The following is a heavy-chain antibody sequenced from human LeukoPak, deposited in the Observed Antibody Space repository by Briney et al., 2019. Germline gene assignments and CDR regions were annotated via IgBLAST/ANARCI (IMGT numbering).Heavy chain of an antibody. CDR3: ARERPDGSLGMDV. CDR2: ISSSGSTI. V-gene: IGHV3-48*03. J-gene: IGHJ6*02. CDR1: GFTFSSYE. Sequence: GGSLRLSCAASGFTFSSYEMNWVRQAPGKGLEWVSYISSSGSTICYADSVKGRFTISRDNAKNSLYLQMNSLRAEDTAVYYCARERPDGSLGMDVWGQGTTVTVSS. D-gene: IGHD3-10*01.